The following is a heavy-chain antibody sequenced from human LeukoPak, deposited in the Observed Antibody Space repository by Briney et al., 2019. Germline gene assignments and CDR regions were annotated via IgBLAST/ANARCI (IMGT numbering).Heavy chain of an antibody. V-gene: IGHV1-46*01. J-gene: IGHJ3*02. D-gene: IGHD3-16*01. CDR1: GYTFTSYY. CDR3: ARDYGGQQTIDAFDI. Sequence: GASVKVSCKASGYTFTSYYMHWVRQAPGQGLEWMGIINPSGGSTSYAQKFQGRVTMTRDMSTSTVYMELSSLRSEDTPVYYCARDYGGQQTIDAFDIWGQGTMVTVSS. CDR2: INPSGGST.